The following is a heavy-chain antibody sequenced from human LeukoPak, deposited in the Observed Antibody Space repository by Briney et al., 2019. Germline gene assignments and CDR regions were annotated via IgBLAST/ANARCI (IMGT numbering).Heavy chain of an antibody. J-gene: IGHJ5*02. D-gene: IGHD6-6*01. CDR1: GFTFNSHW. CDR2: INAAGGDT. V-gene: IGHV3-74*01. CDR3: GRLVGWGRFDH. Sequence: GGCLRLSCVAAGFTFNSHWMCWVRHAPGEGLVWVSFINAAGGDTNYADSVKGRFTISRDNDKKSLSLHMNSLRAEDTGVHYCGRLVGWGRFDHWGQGTLLTVSS.